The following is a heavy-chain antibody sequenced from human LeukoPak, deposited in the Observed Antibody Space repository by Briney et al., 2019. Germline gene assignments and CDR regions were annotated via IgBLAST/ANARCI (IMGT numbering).Heavy chain of an antibody. V-gene: IGHV3-30*02. CDR1: GLTFSSYG. D-gene: IGHD2-15*01. Sequence: GGSLRLSCAASGLTFSSYGMHWVRQAPGKGLEWVAFIRYDGSNKYYADSVKGRFTISRDNSKNTLYLQMNSLRAEDTAVYYCAKAEGQDEYYMDVWGKGTTVTVSS. J-gene: IGHJ6*03. CDR3: AKAEGQDEYYMDV. CDR2: IRYDGSNK.